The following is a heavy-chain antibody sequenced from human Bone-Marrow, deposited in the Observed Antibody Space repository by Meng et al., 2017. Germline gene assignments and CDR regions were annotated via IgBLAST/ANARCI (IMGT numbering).Heavy chain of an antibody. J-gene: IGHJ4*02. CDR1: GFTFSDHY. V-gene: IGHV3-72*01. D-gene: IGHD1-26*01. CDR2: TRNKANSYTT. Sequence: GESLKISCAASGFTFSDHYMDWVRQAPGKGLEWVGRTRNKANSYTTEYAESVKGRFTISRDDSKNSLYLQMNSLKTEDTAVYYCARVGGATSFFIWGQGTLVTVSS. CDR3: ARVGGATSFFI.